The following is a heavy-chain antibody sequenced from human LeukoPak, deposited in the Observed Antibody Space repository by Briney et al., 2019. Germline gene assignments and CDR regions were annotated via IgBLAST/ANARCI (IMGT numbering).Heavy chain of an antibody. D-gene: IGHD2-21*02. V-gene: IGHV3-74*01. Sequence: PGGSLRLSCAVSGFTASSNYMSWVRQDPGEGLVWVSLMNGDGSSTSYADSVKGRFTISRDNAKNTLYLQMNRLRAEDTAVYYCARTATDAFDIWGQGTMVTVSS. J-gene: IGHJ3*02. CDR2: MNGDGSST. CDR1: GFTASSNY. CDR3: ARTATDAFDI.